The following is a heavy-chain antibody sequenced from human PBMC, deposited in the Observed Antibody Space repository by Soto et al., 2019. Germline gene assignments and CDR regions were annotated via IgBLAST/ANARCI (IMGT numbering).Heavy chain of an antibody. CDR1: GFTFSNYA. V-gene: IGHV3-23*01. J-gene: IGHJ4*02. CDR2: ISGSGDNT. D-gene: IGHD6-6*01. Sequence: EVQLLESGGGLVQPGGSLRLSCAASGFTFSNYAMTWVRQAPGKGLEWVSTISGSGDNTYYPDSVRGRSTISRDNSKNTRYLHMTSLTAADTAVYYCAKRPLAARHTDYWGQGTLVTVSS. CDR3: AKRPLAARHTDY.